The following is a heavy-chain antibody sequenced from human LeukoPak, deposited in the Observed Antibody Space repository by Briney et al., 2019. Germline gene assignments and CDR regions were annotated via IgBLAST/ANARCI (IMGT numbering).Heavy chain of an antibody. CDR3: ATREMATISSFDY. V-gene: IGHV3-23*01. Sequence: GGSLRLSCAASGFTFSSYAMSWVRQAPGKGLEWVSAISGSGGSTYYADSVKGRFTISRDNSKNTLYLQMNSLRAEDTAVYYCATREMATISSFDYWGQGTLVTVSS. D-gene: IGHD5-24*01. CDR1: GFTFSSYA. J-gene: IGHJ4*02. CDR2: ISGSGGST.